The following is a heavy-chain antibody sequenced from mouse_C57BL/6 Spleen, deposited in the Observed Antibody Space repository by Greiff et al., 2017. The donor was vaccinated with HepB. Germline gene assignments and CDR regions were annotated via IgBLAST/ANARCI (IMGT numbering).Heavy chain of an antibody. V-gene: IGHV1-39*01. CDR3: ARSGPYCNSWFAY. CDR1: GYSFTDYN. CDR2: INPNYGTT. Sequence: EVKLVESGPELVKPGASVKISCKASGYSFTDYNMNWVKQSNGKSLEWIGVINPNYGTTSYNQKFKGKATLTVDQSSSTAYLQLNSLNSEDSAVYYCARSGPYCNSWFAYWGQGTLVTVSA. D-gene: IGHD2-1*01. J-gene: IGHJ3*01.